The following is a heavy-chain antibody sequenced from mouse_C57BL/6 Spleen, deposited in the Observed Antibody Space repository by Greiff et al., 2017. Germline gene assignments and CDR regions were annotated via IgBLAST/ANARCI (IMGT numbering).Heavy chain of an antibody. V-gene: IGHV1-59*01. D-gene: IGHD4-1*01. Sequence: VQLQQPGAELVRPGTSVKLSCKASGYTFTSYWMHWVKQRPGQGLEWIGVIDPSDSYTNYNQKFKGKATLTVDTSSSTAYMQLSSLTSEDSAVYDCAREASNRDAMDYWGQGTSVTVSS. CDR2: IDPSDSYT. J-gene: IGHJ4*01. CDR3: AREASNRDAMDY. CDR1: GYTFTSYW.